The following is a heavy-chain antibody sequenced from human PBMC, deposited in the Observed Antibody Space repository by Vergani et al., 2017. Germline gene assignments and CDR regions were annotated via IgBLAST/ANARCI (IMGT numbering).Heavy chain of an antibody. Sequence: EVQLLESGGGLVQPGGSRRLSCAGAGFTFDTYTMAYVRQAPGKGLEWVATISSGGGDIFYADSVKGRFTISRDNSKNTLFLQINSLKDEDTAVYYCTTAWGLYYLHGEYFQYWGRGTLVSFSS. V-gene: IGHV3-23*01. CDR3: TTAWGLYYLHGEYFQY. CDR2: ISSGGGDI. CDR1: GFTFDTYT. D-gene: IGHD3-10*01. J-gene: IGHJ1*01.